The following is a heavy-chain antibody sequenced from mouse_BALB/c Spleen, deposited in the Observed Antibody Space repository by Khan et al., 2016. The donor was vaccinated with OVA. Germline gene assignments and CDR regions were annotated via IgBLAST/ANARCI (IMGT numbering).Heavy chain of an antibody. CDR3: ARMARTIN. Sequence: EVELKESGGGLVQHGGSLKLSCAASGFTFSSYGMSWVRQTPDKRLELVATINSNGGSTYYPDSVKGRFTISRDNAKNTLYLQMSSLKSEDTAMYYCARMARTINWGQGTTLTVSS. CDR2: INSNGGST. CDR1: GFTFSSYG. J-gene: IGHJ2*01. V-gene: IGHV5-6-3*01.